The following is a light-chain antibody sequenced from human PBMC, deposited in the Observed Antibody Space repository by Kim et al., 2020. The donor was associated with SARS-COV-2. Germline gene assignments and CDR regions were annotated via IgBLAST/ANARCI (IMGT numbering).Light chain of an antibody. CDR2: GKN. Sequence: LGQEGQDTRQRGRPKSLECRREQEEARPGPLTCNLGKNSRPSGIPDRFSGSSSGNTASLTITGSQAEDEADYYCNSRDSSGNLVVFGGGTQLTVL. CDR3: NSRDSSGNLVV. CDR1: PKSLE. V-gene: IGLV3-19*01. J-gene: IGLJ2*01.